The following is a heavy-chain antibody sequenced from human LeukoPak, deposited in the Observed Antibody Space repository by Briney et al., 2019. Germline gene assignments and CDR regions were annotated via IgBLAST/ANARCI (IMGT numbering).Heavy chain of an antibody. CDR1: GFTFSYYG. CDR2: ISYDGSNK. CDR3: ARAGGVIKPLDY. J-gene: IGHJ4*02. V-gene: IGHV3-30*03. D-gene: IGHD2/OR15-2a*01. Sequence: QSGGSLRLSCAASGFTFSYYGMQWVRQAPGKGLEWVTLISYDGSNKYYADSVKGRFTISRDNSKNTLFLQMNSLRAEDTAVFYCARAGGVIKPLDYWGQGTLVTVSS.